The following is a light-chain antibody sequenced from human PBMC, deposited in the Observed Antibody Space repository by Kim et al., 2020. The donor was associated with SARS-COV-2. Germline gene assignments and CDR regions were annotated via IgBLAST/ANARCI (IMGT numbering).Light chain of an antibody. CDR1: SNDIGGNNY. J-gene: IGLJ1*01. Sequence: QSALTQPASVSGSPGQSITISCTGTSNDIGGNNYVSWYQRHPGKAPKLMIYDVRNRPSGVSNRFSGSKSGNTASLTISGLQTEDEADYYCSSYTGSSTLYVFGSGTKVTVL. CDR2: DVR. V-gene: IGLV2-14*03. CDR3: SSYTGSSTLYV.